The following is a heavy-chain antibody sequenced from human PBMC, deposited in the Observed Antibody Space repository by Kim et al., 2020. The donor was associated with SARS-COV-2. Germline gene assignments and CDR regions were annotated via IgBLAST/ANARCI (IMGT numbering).Heavy chain of an antibody. CDR3: AKGDSMVRGVTYDY. CDR1: GFTFSSYA. Sequence: GGSLRLSCAASGFTFSSYAMSWVRQAPGKGLEWVSAISGSGGSTYYADSVKGRFTISRDNSKNTLYLQMNSLRAEDTAVYYCAKGDSMVRGVTYDYWGQGTLVTVSS. CDR2: ISGSGGST. V-gene: IGHV3-23*01. J-gene: IGHJ4*02. D-gene: IGHD3-10*01.